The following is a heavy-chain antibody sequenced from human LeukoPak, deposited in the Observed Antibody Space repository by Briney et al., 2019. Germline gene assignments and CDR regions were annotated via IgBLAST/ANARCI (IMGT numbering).Heavy chain of an antibody. CDR3: ARVICTGGSCFQNDY. D-gene: IGHD2-8*02. V-gene: IGHV3-48*03. CDR1: GFIFSNFE. J-gene: IGHJ4*02. CDR2: INSGATSE. Sequence: GGSLRLSCTASGFIFSNFEMNWVRQAPGKGLQWLAYINSGATSEYYADSVKGRFTISRDNAKNSLYLQMNSLGVQDTAIYYCARVICTGGSCFQNDYWGRGTLVTVSS.